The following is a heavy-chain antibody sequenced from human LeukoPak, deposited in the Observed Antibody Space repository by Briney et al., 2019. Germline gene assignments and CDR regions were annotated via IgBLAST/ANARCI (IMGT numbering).Heavy chain of an antibody. Sequence: GESLKISCKGSGYSFTSYWIGWVRQMPGNGLEWMGIIYPGDSDTRYSPSFQGQVTISADKSISTAYPQWSSLKASDTAMYYCARSIFSDAFDIWGQGTMVTVSS. CDR2: IYPGDSDT. CDR3: ARSIFSDAFDI. V-gene: IGHV5-51*01. J-gene: IGHJ3*02. CDR1: GYSFTSYW. D-gene: IGHD3-9*01.